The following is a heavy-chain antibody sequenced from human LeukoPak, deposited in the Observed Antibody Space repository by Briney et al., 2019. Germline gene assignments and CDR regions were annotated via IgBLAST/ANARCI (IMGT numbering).Heavy chain of an antibody. V-gene: IGHV4-59*12. CDR1: GGSISSYY. CDR2: IYYSGST. Sequence: PSETLSLTCTVSGGSISSYYWSWIRQPPGKGLEWIGYIYYSGSTNYNPSLKSRVTISVDTSKNQFSLKLSSVTAADTAVYYCARYDFWSGWGLAYWGQGTLVTVSS. CDR3: ARYDFWSGWGLAY. D-gene: IGHD3-3*01. J-gene: IGHJ4*02.